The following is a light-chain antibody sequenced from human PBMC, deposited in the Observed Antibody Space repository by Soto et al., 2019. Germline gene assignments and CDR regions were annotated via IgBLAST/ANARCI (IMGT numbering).Light chain of an antibody. V-gene: IGLV2-14*01. Sequence: QSALTQPASVSGSPGQSITISCTGTSRDVGGYNYVSWYQQHPGKAPKLIIYEVSNRPSEISNRFSGSKSGNTASLTISGLQAEDEADYYCSSYTSGSTYVFGTGTKLTVL. J-gene: IGLJ1*01. CDR3: SSYTSGSTYV. CDR2: EVS. CDR1: SRDVGGYNY.